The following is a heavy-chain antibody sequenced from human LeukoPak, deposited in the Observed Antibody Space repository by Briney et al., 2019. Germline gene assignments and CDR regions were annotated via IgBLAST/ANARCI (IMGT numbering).Heavy chain of an antibody. CDR2: IDHTGST. J-gene: IGHJ6*04. Sequence: KSSETLSLTCAVYGVSFSGYYWSWLRQPPGKGLEWIGEIDHTGSTNYNPSLMSRVTISVDTSKNQFSLKLSSVTAADTAVYYCARGKRRTQGLKKRDYGMDVWGKGATVTVSS. CDR1: GVSFSGYY. D-gene: IGHD5-24*01. CDR3: ARGKRRTQGLKKRDYGMDV. V-gene: IGHV4-34*01.